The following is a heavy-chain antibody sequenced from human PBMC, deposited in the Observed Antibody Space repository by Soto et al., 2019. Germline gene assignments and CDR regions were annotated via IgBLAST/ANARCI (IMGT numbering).Heavy chain of an antibody. CDR1: GFTFGIYA. J-gene: IGHJ4*02. V-gene: IGHV3-23*01. CDR3: AKALSSDSYFAV. CDR2: ISATGGST. D-gene: IGHD6-25*01. Sequence: EVQLLESGGDLVQPGGSLRLSCAASGFTFGIYAMTWVRQAPGKGLEWVSTISATGGSTFYADSVKGRFTISRENSKNTLYLQMNSRRAEEAAIYYCAKALSSDSYFAVWCQGTLVTVSS.